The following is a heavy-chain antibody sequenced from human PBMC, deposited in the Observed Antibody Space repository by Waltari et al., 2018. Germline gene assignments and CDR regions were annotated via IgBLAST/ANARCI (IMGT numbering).Heavy chain of an antibody. Sequence: QVQLQQWGAGLLKPSETLSLTCAVYGGSFSGYYWSWIRQPPGKGLEWIGEINHSGSTNYNPSLKSRVTITRDTSASTAYMELSSLRSEDTAVYYCASRGEKSRALDYWGQGTLVTVSS. CDR2: INHSGST. CDR3: ASRGEKSRALDY. D-gene: IGHD2-21*01. V-gene: IGHV4-34*01. CDR1: GGSFSGYY. J-gene: IGHJ4*02.